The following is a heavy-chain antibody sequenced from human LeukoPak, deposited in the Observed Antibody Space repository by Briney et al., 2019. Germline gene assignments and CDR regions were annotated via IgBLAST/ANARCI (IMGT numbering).Heavy chain of an antibody. CDR3: ARHGNIVVLPATSKAFDI. V-gene: IGHV4-59*08. D-gene: IGHD2-2*01. CDR1: GGSISSYY. CDR2: IYYSGST. J-gene: IGHJ3*02. Sequence: NPSETLSLTCTVSGGSISSYYWSWIRQPPGKGLEWIWYIYYSGSTYYNPSLKSRVTTSVDTYKSQFSLRLSSVTAADTAVYYCARHGNIVVLPATSKAFDIWGQGTMVIVSS.